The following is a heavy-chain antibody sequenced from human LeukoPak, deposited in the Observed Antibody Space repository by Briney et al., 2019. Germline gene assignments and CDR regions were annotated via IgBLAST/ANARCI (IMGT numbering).Heavy chain of an antibody. J-gene: IGHJ4*02. CDR1: GFTFSSYS. Sequence: GGSLRLSCAASGFTFSSYSMNWVRQAPGKGLEWVSYISSSSSTIYYADSVKGRFTISRDNAKNSLYLQMNSLRAEDTAVYYCARHIGKAMDQLPYFGYWGQGTLVTVSS. CDR3: ARHIGKAMDQLPYFGY. CDR2: ISSSSSTI. D-gene: IGHD4-23*01. V-gene: IGHV3-48*04.